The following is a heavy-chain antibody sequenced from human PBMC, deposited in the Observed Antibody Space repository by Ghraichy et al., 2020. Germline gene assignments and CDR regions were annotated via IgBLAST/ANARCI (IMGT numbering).Heavy chain of an antibody. Sequence: SETLSLTCAVYGGSFSGYYWSWIRQPPGKGLEWIGEINHSGSTNYNPSLKSRVTISVDTSKNQFSLKLSSVTAADTAVYYCARDPGYSSGWHTYYFDYWGQGTLVTVSS. CDR3: ARDPGYSSGWHTYYFDY. D-gene: IGHD6-19*01. CDR1: GGSFSGYY. J-gene: IGHJ4*02. V-gene: IGHV4-34*01. CDR2: INHSGST.